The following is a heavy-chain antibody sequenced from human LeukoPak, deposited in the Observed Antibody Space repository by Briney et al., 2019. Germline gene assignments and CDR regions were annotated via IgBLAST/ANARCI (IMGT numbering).Heavy chain of an antibody. J-gene: IGHJ4*02. D-gene: IGHD5-12*01. CDR2: ISYDGSNK. CDR1: GGAFSSYA. Sequence: GASVKVSCKASGGAFSSYAMHWVRQAPGKGLEWVAVISYDGSNKYYADSVKGRFTISRDNSKNTLYLQMNSLRAEDTAVYYCARDPGGYSSPHFDYWGQGTLVTVSS. V-gene: IGHV3-30-3*01. CDR3: ARDPGGYSSPHFDY.